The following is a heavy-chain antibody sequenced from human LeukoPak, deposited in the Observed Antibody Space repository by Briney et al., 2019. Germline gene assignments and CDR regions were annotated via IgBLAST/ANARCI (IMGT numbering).Heavy chain of an antibody. CDR3: ARQTEHHLVLEN. V-gene: IGHV5-10-1*01. D-gene: IGHD6-13*01. CDR1: GYSFTTYW. Sequence: GESLKISCTGSGYSFTTYWISWVRQKPGKGLEWMGRIDPDDSYTNYNPSFQGHVTISVDKSLGAAYLQWTSLKASDTAIYYCARQTEHHLVLENWGQGTLVTVSS. J-gene: IGHJ4*02. CDR2: IDPDDSYT.